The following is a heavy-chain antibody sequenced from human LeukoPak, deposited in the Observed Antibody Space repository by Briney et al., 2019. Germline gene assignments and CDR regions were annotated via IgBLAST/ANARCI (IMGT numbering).Heavy chain of an antibody. Sequence: GGSLRLSCAAFGFTFDDYGMSWVRQAPGKGLEWVSGINWNGGSTGYADSVKGRFTISRDNAKNSLYLQMNSLRAEDTALYYCASLPTGGRSTSDYWGQGTLVTVSS. D-gene: IGHD2-2*01. CDR1: GFTFDDYG. J-gene: IGHJ4*02. V-gene: IGHV3-20*04. CDR2: INWNGGST. CDR3: ASLPTGGRSTSDY.